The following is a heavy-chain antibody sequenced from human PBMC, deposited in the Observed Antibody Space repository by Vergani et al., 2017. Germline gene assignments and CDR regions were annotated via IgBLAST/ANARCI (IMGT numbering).Heavy chain of an antibody. CDR2: INSDGSST. D-gene: IGHD5-12*01. CDR3: ARGGYWSFDN. J-gene: IGHJ4*02. CDR1: GFTFSCCG. V-gene: IGHV3-74*01. Sequence: EVQLVESGGGLVQPGGSLRLSCAASGFTFSCCGMHWVRQAPGKGLVWVSRINSDGSSTTYADSVKGRFTISRDNAKNTLYLQMNSLRVEDTAVYYCARGGYWSFDNWGQGTPVTVSS.